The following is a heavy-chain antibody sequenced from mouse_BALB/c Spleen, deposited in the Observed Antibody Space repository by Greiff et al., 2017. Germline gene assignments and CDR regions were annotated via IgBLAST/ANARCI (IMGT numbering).Heavy chain of an antibody. J-gene: IGHJ4*01. Sequence: VQLQQSGPELVKPGASVRISCKASGYTFTSYYIHWVKQRPGQGLEWIGWIYPGNVNTKYNEKFKGKATLTADKSSSTAYMQLSSLTSEDSAVYFCARIYYGYDGDAMDYWGQGTSVTVSS. CDR2: IYPGNVNT. CDR1: GYTFTSYY. V-gene: IGHV1S56*01. CDR3: ARIYYGYDGDAMDY. D-gene: IGHD2-2*01.